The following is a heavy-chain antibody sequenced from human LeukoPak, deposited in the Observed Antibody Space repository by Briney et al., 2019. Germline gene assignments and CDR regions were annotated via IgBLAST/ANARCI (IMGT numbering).Heavy chain of an antibody. V-gene: IGHV3-23*01. CDR3: ARVSLGAAAGTSR. J-gene: IGHJ4*02. CDR2: TSGSGGST. CDR1: GFTFSSYA. Sequence: GGSLRLSCAASGFTFSSYAMSWVRQAPGKGLEWVSATSGSGGSTYYADSVKGRFTISRDNSKNTLYLQMNSLRADDTAIYYCARVSLGAAAGTSRWGQGTLVTVSS. D-gene: IGHD6-13*01.